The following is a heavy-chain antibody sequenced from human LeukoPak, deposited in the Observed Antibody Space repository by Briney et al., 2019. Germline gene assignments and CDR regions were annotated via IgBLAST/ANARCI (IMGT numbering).Heavy chain of an antibody. J-gene: IGHJ1*01. D-gene: IGHD4/OR15-4a*01. CDR1: GFTFSSYG. V-gene: IGHV3-30*02. Sequence: GGSLRLSCAASGFTFSSYGMHWVRQAPGKGLEWVAFIRYDGSNKYYADSVKGRFTISRDNSKNTLYLQMKSLRAEDTAVYYCAKEIYGDPTGGRFQHWGQGTLVTVSS. CDR2: IRYDGSNK. CDR3: AKEIYGDPTGGRFQH.